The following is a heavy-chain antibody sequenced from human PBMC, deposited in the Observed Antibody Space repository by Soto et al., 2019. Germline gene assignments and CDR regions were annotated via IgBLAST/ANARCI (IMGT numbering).Heavy chain of an antibody. Sequence: SETLSLTCTVSGGSISSYYWSWIRQPPGKGLEWIGYIYYSGSTNYNPSLKSRVTISVDTSKNQFSLKLSSVTAADTAVYYCARLGYCSSTSCYEGYSSSWYPDYWGQGTLVTVSS. CDR3: ARLGYCSSTSCYEGYSSSWYPDY. CDR2: IYYSGST. J-gene: IGHJ4*02. V-gene: IGHV4-59*01. D-gene: IGHD2-2*01. CDR1: GGSISSYY.